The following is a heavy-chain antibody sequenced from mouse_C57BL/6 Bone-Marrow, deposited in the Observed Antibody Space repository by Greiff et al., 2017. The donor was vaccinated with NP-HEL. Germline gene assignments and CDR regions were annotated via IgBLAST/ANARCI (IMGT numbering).Heavy chain of an antibody. CDR3: ARSECPLRGYFDV. J-gene: IGHJ1*03. Sequence: VQLQQPGAELVRPGASVKLSCKASGYTFTSYGISWVKQRTGQGLEWIGEIYPRSGNTYYNEKFKGKATLTADKSSSTAYMELRSLTSEDSAVYFCARSECPLRGYFDVWGTGTTVTVSS. D-gene: IGHD2-12*01. CDR2: IYPRSGNT. V-gene: IGHV1-81*01. CDR1: GYTFTSYG.